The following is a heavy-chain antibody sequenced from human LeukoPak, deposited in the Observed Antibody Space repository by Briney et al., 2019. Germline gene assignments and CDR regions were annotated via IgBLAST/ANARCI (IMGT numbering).Heavy chain of an antibody. V-gene: IGHV4-31*03. CDR1: GGSISSGGYY. CDR2: IYYSGST. J-gene: IGHJ4*02. Sequence: SETLSLTCTVSGGSISSGGYYWSWIRQHPGKGLEWIGYIYYSGSTYYNPSLKSRVTISVDTSKNQFSLKLSSVTAADTAVYYCARAGKGDYVWGSYRYTDYYFDYWGQGTLVTVSS. CDR3: ARAGKGDYVWGSYRYTDYYFDY. D-gene: IGHD3-16*02.